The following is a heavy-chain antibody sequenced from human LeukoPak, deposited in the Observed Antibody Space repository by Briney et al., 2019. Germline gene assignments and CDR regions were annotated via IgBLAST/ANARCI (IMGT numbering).Heavy chain of an antibody. J-gene: IGHJ3*02. CDR2: FSGTGGGT. CDR1: GFTVSSYG. Sequence: TGGSLRLSCAASGFTVSSYGMTWVRQAPGKGLEWVSSFSGTGGGTYYADSVKGRFTISRDNSKNTLYLQMNSLKTENTAVYYCTTWYHYGSVFYDAFDIWGQGTMVTVAS. D-gene: IGHD3-10*01. V-gene: IGHV3-23*01. CDR3: TTWYHYGSVFYDAFDI.